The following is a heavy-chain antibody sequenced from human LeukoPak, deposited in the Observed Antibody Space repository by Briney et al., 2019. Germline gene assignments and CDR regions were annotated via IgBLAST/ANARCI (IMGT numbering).Heavy chain of an antibody. CDR1: GFTFSSYE. V-gene: IGHV3-48*03. CDR2: ISSSGSTI. J-gene: IGHJ6*03. CDR3: ARERCTRYYDILTGYYFNYYYMDV. Sequence: GGSLRLSCAASGFTFSSYEMNWVRQAPGKGLEWVSYISSSGSTIYYADSVKGRFTISRDNAKNSLYLQMNSLRAEDTAVYYCARERCTRYYDILTGYYFNYYYMDVWGKGTAVTISS. D-gene: IGHD3-9*01.